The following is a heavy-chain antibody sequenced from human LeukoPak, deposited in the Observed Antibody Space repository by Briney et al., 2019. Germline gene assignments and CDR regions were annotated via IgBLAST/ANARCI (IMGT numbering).Heavy chain of an antibody. V-gene: IGHV4-59*01. Sequence: SETLSLTRTVSGGSISSFYWSWIGQPPGKGLEWIGYIYYSGSTNYNPSLKSRVTISVDTSKNQFSLKLSSVTAADTAVYYCARRTLCCGERFDPWGQGTLVTVSS. J-gene: IGHJ5*02. D-gene: IGHD3-16*01. CDR1: GGSISSFY. CDR2: IYYSGST. CDR3: ARRTLCCGERFDP.